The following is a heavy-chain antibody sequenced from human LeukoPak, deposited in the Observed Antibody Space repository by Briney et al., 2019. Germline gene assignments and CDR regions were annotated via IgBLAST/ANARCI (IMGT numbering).Heavy chain of an antibody. CDR3: ARTYYYGSGRVLSYYYYYMDV. CDR2: IIPIFGTA. CDR1: GYTFTGYY. V-gene: IGHV1-69*06. Sequence: RASVKVSCKASGYTFTGYYMHWVRQAPGQGLEWMGGIIPIFGTANYAQKFQGRVTITADKSTSTAYMELSSLRSEDTAVYYCARTYYYGSGRVLSYYYYYMDVWGKGTTVTVSS. D-gene: IGHD3-10*01. J-gene: IGHJ6*03.